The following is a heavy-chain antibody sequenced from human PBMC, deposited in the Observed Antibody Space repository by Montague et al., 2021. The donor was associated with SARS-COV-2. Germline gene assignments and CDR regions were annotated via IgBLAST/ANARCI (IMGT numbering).Heavy chain of an antibody. CDR2: ITHSGTA. V-gene: IGHV4-34*01. J-gene: IGHJ3*01. CDR3: AKEREVVRAARTLVAFDL. D-gene: IGHD2-2*01. CDR1: GGSFSVYS. Sequence: SETLSLTCAVYGGSFSVYSWSWLRQSPRRGLEWIAEITHSGTANSYSYLSSRVRITVDTYKNQYNLKLNSVTAAATAMYYCAKEREVVRAARTLVAFDLWGQGTMVTVSS.